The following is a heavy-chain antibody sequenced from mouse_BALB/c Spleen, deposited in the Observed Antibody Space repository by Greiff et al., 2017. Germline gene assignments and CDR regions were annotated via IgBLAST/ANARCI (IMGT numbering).Heavy chain of an antibody. D-gene: IGHD1-1*01. CDR2: IDTSDSYT. CDR1: GYTFTDYS. Sequence: QVQLQQPGAELVMPGASVKMSCKASGYTFTDYSMHWVKQRPGQGLEWIGAIDTSDSYTSYNQKFKGKATLTVDESSSTAYMQLSSLTSEDSAVYYCARSYYYGSSYDYYAMDYWGQGTSVTVSS. J-gene: IGHJ4*01. V-gene: IGHV1-69*01. CDR3: ARSYYYGSSYDYYAMDY.